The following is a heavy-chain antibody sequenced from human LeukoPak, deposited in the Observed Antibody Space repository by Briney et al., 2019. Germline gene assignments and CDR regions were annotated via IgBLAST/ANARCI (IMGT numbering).Heavy chain of an antibody. D-gene: IGHD2-2*03. J-gene: IGHJ3*01. CDR3: AKVIGYCSSTSCSLFDDAFDV. V-gene: IGHV3-43*02. CDR2: ISGDAGST. Sequence: PGGSLRLSCAASVFSFDDYAMHWVRQAPGKGLEWVSLISGDAGSTYYADSVRGRFSISRDNSKNSLFLQMNSLRTEDTAFYFCAKVIGYCSSTSCSLFDDAFDVWGQGTMVTVSS. CDR1: VFSFDDYA.